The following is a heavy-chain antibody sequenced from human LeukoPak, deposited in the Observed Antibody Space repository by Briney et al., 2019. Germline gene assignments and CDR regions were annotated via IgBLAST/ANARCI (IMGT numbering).Heavy chain of an antibody. CDR3: ASLVVVPVATGGSFDP. Sequence: GGSLRLSCAASGFTFSSYEMNWVRQAPGKGLEWVSYISSSGSTIYYADSVKGRFTISRDNAKNSLYLQMNSLRAEDTAVYYCASLVVVPVATGGSFDPWGQGTLVTVSS. CDR2: ISSSGSTI. J-gene: IGHJ5*02. V-gene: IGHV3-48*03. CDR1: GFTFSSYE. D-gene: IGHD2-2*01.